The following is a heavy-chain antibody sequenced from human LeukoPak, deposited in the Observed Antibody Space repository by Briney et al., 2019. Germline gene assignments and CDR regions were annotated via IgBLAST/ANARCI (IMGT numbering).Heavy chain of an antibody. CDR2: ISAYNGNT. D-gene: IGHD1-26*01. CDR3: ARVPTLQWELAVLEWFDP. J-gene: IGHJ5*02. CDR1: GYTFTSYG. Sequence: ASVKVSCKASGYTFTSYGISWVRQAPGQGLEWMGWISAYNGNTNYAQKLQGRVTMTTDTSTSTAYMELRSLRSDDTAVYYCARVPTLQWELAVLEWFDPGGQGTLVTVSS. V-gene: IGHV1-18*01.